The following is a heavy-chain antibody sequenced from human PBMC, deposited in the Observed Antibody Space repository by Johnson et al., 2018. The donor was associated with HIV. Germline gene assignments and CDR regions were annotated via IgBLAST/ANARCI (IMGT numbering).Heavy chain of an antibody. V-gene: IGHV3-53*01. CDR2: IYADGST. Sequence: VQLVESGGGLIQPGGSLRLSCAASGFTVSSNYMSWVRQAPGKGLEWVSLIYADGSTFYADSVKGRFTISRDNANNTLYVQMSGLRVDDSAVYYCATGSLVVVGADGLLQLHDTFDIWGRGTKVTVSS. J-gene: IGHJ3*02. CDR3: ATGSLVVVGADGLLQLHDTFDI. CDR1: GFTVSSNY. D-gene: IGHD2-15*01.